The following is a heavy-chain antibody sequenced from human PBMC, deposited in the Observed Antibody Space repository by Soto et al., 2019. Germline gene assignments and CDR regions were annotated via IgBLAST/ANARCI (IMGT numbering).Heavy chain of an antibody. CDR2: ISYDGSNK. V-gene: IGHV3-30*03. CDR1: GFSFSSYG. Sequence: QVQLVESGGGVVQPGRSLRLSCAASGFSFSSYGMHWVRQAPGKGXXXVAVISYDGSNKYYADSVKGRFTISRDNSKXXXXXXXXXXXXXXXXXXXXXXXXXXXXXXSHLDYWGQGILVTVSS. J-gene: IGHJ4*02. CDR3: XXXXXXXXXXSHLDY.